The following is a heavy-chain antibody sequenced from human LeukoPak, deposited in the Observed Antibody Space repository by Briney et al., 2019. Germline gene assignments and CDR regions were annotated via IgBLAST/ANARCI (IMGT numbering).Heavy chain of an antibody. CDR3: ARGKVAYSGSWPIDY. CDR1: GFTFSTYS. CDR2: ISSSSSTI. V-gene: IGHV3-48*02. J-gene: IGHJ4*02. D-gene: IGHD6-13*01. Sequence: GGSLRLSCAASGFTFSTYSMNWVRQAPGKGLEWVSYISSSSSTIYYADSVKGRFTISRDNAKNSLYLQMNSLRDEDTAVYYCARGKVAYSGSWPIDYWGQGTLVTVSS.